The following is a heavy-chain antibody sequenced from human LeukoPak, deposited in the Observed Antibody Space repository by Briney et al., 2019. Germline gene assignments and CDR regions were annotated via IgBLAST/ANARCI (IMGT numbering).Heavy chain of an antibody. CDR3: ARDSSGWYHWFDP. D-gene: IGHD6-19*01. J-gene: IGHJ5*02. V-gene: IGHV4-59*01. CDR1: GGSFSSYY. Sequence: PSETLSLTCAVYGGSFSSYYWSWIRQPPGKGLEWIGYIYYSGSTNYNPSLKSRVTISVDTSKNQFSLKLSSVTAADTAVYYCARDSSGWYHWFDPWGQGTLVTVSS. CDR2: IYYSGST.